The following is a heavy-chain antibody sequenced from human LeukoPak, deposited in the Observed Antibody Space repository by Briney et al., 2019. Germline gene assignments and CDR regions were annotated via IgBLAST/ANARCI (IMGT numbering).Heavy chain of an antibody. CDR3: AKGDCGGTCLLIDN. D-gene: IGHD2-15*01. CDR2: IYSGGST. J-gene: IGHJ4*02. V-gene: IGHV3-53*01. Sequence: GGSLRLSCAASGFTVSNSYMSWVRQAPGKGLEWVSFIYSGGSTYYAESVRGRFTVSRDNSKNTLYLQTNSLRAEDTAVYFCAKGDCGGTCLLIDNWGQGTLVTVSS. CDR1: GFTVSNSY.